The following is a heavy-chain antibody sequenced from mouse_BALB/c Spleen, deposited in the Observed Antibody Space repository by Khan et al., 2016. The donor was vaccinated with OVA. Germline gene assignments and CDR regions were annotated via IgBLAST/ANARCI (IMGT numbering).Heavy chain of an antibody. D-gene: IGHD2-14*01. CDR3: ARSGAYYRYSWVAY. V-gene: IGHV1-18*01. J-gene: IGHJ3*01. CDR2: IIPNNGGT. CDR1: GYTFTEYT. Sequence: VQLQQSGPELVKPGASVKISCRTSGYTFTEYTMHWVKQSHGKSLEWIGGIIPNNGGTKYNQKFKGKATLTIDKSSSTAYMELRSLTSEDSAVXYCARSGAYYRYSWVAYGGQGTLVTVSA.